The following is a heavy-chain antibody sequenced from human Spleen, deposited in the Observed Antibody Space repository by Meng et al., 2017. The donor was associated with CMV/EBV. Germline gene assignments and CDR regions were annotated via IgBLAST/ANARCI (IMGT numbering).Heavy chain of an antibody. V-gene: IGHV3-30-3*01. CDR3: AKDPHYYGSD. CDR2: ISHDGDKK. CDR1: GFSFSNFA. J-gene: IGHJ4*02. D-gene: IGHD3-10*01. Sequence: GGSLRLSCAVSGFSFSNFAIHWVRQAPGKGLEWVAVISHDGDKKSYRDSVKGRFTISRDNSKNTLYLQMNSLRAEDTAVYYCAKDPHYYGSDWGQGTLVTVSS.